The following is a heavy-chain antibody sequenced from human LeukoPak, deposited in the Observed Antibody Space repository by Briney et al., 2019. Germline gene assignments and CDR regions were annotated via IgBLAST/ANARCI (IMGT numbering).Heavy chain of an antibody. CDR3: ARRGYCSSTSCYEVDY. J-gene: IGHJ4*02. D-gene: IGHD2-2*01. Sequence: ASVKVSCKASGYTFTGYYMHWVRQAPGQGLEWMGWINPNSGGTNYAQKFQGRVTMTRDTSISTAYMELSRLRSDDTAVYYCARRGYCSSTSCYEVDYWGQGTLVTVSS. V-gene: IGHV1-2*02. CDR1: GYTFTGYY. CDR2: INPNSGGT.